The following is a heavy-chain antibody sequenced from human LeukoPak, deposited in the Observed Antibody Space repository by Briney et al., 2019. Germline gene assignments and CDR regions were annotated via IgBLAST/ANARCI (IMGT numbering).Heavy chain of an antibody. CDR1: GFTFSSYE. V-gene: IGHV3-48*03. J-gene: IGHJ4*02. CDR2: ISSSGSTI. D-gene: IGHD5-18*01. CDR3: ARGGDTAKELIGRNYFDY. Sequence: GGSLRLSCAASGFTFSSYEMNWVRQAPGKGLEWVSYISSSGSTIYYADSVKGRFTISRDNAKNSLYLQMNSLRAEDTAVYYCARGGDTAKELIGRNYFDYWGQGTLVTVSS.